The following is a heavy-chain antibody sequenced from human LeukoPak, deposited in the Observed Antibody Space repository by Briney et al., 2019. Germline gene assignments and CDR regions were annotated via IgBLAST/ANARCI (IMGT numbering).Heavy chain of an antibody. CDR3: ASPYYDSSGYPDY. V-gene: IGHV3-11*04. CDR1: GFTFSDYY. CDR2: ISSSGSTI. Sequence: GGSLRLSCAASGFTFSDYYMSWIRQAPGKGLEWVSYISSSGSTIYYADSVKGRFTISRDNAKNSLYLQMNSLRAEDTAVYYCASPYYDSSGYPDYWGQGTLVTVSS. J-gene: IGHJ4*02. D-gene: IGHD3-22*01.